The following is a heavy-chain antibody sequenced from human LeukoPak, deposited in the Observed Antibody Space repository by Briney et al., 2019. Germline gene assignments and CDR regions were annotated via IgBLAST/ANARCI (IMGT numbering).Heavy chain of an antibody. CDR2: INPNSGGT. Sequence: ASVKVSCKAPGYTFTGYYMHWVRQAPGQGLEWMGWINPNSGGTNYAQKFQGRVTMTRDTSISTAYMELSRLRSDDTAVYYCARADGDTAMDPIDYWGQGTLVTVSS. J-gene: IGHJ4*02. CDR1: GYTFTGYY. CDR3: ARADGDTAMDPIDY. V-gene: IGHV1-2*02. D-gene: IGHD5-18*01.